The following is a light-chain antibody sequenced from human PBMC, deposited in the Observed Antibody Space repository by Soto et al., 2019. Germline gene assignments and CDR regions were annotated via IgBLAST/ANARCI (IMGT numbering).Light chain of an antibody. J-gene: IGLJ2*01. CDR1: NIGRKS. CDR2: YDN. V-gene: IGLV3-21*04. Sequence: SYELTQPPSVSVAPGKKARITCGGNNIGRKSVHWYQQKPGQAPVLVIYYDNDRPSGIPERFSGSNSGNTATLTISRVEAGDEADYYCQVWDSSSDHVVFGGGTKLTVL. CDR3: QVWDSSSDHVV.